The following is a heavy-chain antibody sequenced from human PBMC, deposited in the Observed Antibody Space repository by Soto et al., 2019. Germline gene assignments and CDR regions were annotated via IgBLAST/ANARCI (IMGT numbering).Heavy chain of an antibody. J-gene: IGHJ6*01. CDR2: TSHRGVT. CDR3: ARVAAVAGGFYYGMGV. Sequence: QVQLQQWGAGLLKPSETLSLTCAVYGGSFTGYLWSWIRQPPGKGLEWIGETSHRGVTDYNASLKSRVTISADTSKNQFSLTLSTVTAADTAVYYCARVAAVAGGFYYGMGVWGQGTTVTVSS. CDR1: GGSFTGYL. D-gene: IGHD6-19*01. V-gene: IGHV4-34*01.